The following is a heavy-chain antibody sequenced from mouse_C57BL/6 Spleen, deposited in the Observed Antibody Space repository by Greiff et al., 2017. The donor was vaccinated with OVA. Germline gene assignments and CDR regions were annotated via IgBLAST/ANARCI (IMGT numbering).Heavy chain of an antibody. CDR2: IWSGGST. CDR1: GFSLTSYG. V-gene: IGHV2-2*01. CDR3: ASYYEAWFAY. D-gene: IGHD1-1*01. J-gene: IGHJ3*01. Sequence: VKLKQSGPGLVQPSQSLSITCTVSGFSLTSYGVHWVRQSPGKGLEWLGVIWSGGSTDYNAAFISRLSISKDNSKSQVFFKMNSLQADDTAIYYCASYYEAWFAYWGQGTLVTVSA.